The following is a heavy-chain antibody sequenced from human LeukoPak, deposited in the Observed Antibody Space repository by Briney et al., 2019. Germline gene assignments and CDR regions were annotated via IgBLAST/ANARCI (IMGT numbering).Heavy chain of an antibody. V-gene: IGHV3-21*01. Sequence: GGSLRLSCAASGFTFSNYNMNWVRQRPGKGLEWVSSISASSIYIYYADSVKGRFTISRDNAKNSVYLQMNSLRAEDTAVYYCAITFGGVIGTFDYWGQGTLVTVSS. J-gene: IGHJ4*02. CDR2: ISASSIYI. CDR1: GFTFSNYN. CDR3: AITFGGVIGTFDY. D-gene: IGHD3-16*02.